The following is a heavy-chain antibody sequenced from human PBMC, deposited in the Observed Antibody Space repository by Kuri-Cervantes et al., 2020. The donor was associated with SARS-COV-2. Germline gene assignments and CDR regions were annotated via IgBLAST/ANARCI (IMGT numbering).Heavy chain of an antibody. V-gene: IGHV3-30-3*01. CDR2: TSYDGSNK. Sequence: GESLKISCAASGFTFSSYAMHWVRQAPGKGLEWVAVTSYDGSNKYYADSMKGRFTISRDNSKNTLYLQMNSLRAEDTAVYYCARDQCSSTSCYGTYYYYYYGMDVWGQGTTVTVSS. CDR1: GFTFSSYA. CDR3: ARDQCSSTSCYGTYYYYYYGMDV. J-gene: IGHJ6*02. D-gene: IGHD2-2*01.